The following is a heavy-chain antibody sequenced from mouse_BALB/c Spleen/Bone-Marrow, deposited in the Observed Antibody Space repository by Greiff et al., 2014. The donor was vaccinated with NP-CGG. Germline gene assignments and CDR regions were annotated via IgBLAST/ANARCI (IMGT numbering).Heavy chain of an antibody. V-gene: IGHV14-3*02. D-gene: IGHD2-14*01. CDR3: ARYRLGTYFDY. CDR2: IDPANGDT. J-gene: IGHJ2*01. CDR1: GFKIKDTY. Sequence: EVNLVESGAELVKPGASVKLSCTASGFKIKDTYMHWVRQRPEQGLEWIGRIDPANGDTRYDPKFQGKATITADTSSSTAYLQLSSLASEDTAVYCCARYRLGTYFDYWGQGTTLTVSS.